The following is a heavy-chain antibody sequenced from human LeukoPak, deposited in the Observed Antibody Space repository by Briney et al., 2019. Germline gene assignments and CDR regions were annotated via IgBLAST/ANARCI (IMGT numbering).Heavy chain of an antibody. D-gene: IGHD5-18*01. J-gene: IGHJ4*02. V-gene: IGHV3-20*04. CDR3: ARAPDTATANPFDY. CDR1: GFKFDDYG. Sequence: GGSLRLSCTASGFKFDDYGMTWVRQAPGKGLEWVSGINWNGGSTGYADSVKGRFTISRDNAKNSLYLQMNSLRAEDTALYYCARAPDTATANPFDYWGQGTLVTVSS. CDR2: INWNGGST.